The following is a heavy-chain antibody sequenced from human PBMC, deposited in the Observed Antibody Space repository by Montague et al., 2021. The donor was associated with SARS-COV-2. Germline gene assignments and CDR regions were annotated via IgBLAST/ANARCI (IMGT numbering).Heavy chain of an antibody. CDR2: MYYSGST. J-gene: IGHJ6*02. V-gene: IGHV4-59*01. Sequence: SETLSLTCIVSGGSTSYYYWSWIRQSPGKGLGWIGYMYYSGSTNYNPSLKSRVTMSIDRSKNQFSLKLRSVTAADTAVYYCARVAGFCTNCVCQTSWYYGLDVWGQGTPVPGSS. CDR1: GGSTSYYY. D-gene: IGHD2-8*01. CDR3: ARVAGFCTNCVCQTSWYYGLDV.